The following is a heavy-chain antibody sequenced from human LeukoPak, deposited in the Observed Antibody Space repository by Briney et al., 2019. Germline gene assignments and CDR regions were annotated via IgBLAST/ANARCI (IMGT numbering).Heavy chain of an antibody. J-gene: IGHJ4*02. CDR1: GFTFNTYA. D-gene: IGHD6-19*01. Sequence: PGGSLRLSCEASGFTFNTYAIYWVRQAPGKGLGWVSGICGSGGRTYYADSVKGRFTISRDNSKNTVYLQMNSLTADDTAVYYCAKTTVGYSSGRYPGWPADCWGQGTLVTVSS. CDR2: ICGSGGRT. V-gene: IGHV3-23*01. CDR3: AKTTVGYSSGRYPGWPADC.